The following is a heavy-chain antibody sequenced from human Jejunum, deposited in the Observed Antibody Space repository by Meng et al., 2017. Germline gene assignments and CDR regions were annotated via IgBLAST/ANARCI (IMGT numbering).Heavy chain of an antibody. CDR1: GGSISNYY. J-gene: IGHJ4*02. D-gene: IGHD3-22*01. CDR3: ARGSKYSSGYDYLDS. V-gene: IGHV4-4*07. Sequence: QGRLQGRGPVCGTPSETRPLTGTFSGGSISNYYWGWSRQPVGKGLEWIGRMYGSGDTKYNPSLKSRVTMSVDPSKDQFSLKLTSVSAADTAVYYCARGSKYSSGYDYLDSWGQGTLVTVSS. CDR2: MYGSGDT.